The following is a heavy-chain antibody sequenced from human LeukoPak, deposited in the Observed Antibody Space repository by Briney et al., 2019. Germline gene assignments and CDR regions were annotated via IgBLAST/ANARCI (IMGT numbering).Heavy chain of an antibody. J-gene: IGHJ4*02. CDR2: ISWNSGSI. Sequence: GRSLKLSCAASGFTFDDYAMHWVRQAPGKGLEWVSGISWNSGSIGYADSVKGRFTISRDNAKNSLYLQMNSLRAEDTALYYCAKDIGGNPVGFDYWGQGTLVTVSS. D-gene: IGHD4-23*01. V-gene: IGHV3-9*01. CDR1: GFTFDDYA. CDR3: AKDIGGNPVGFDY.